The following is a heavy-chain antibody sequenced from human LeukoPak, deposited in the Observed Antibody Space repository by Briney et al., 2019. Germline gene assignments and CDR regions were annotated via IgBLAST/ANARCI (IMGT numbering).Heavy chain of an antibody. CDR3: AKDRATVVRGVIVYYYYGMDV. CDR2: ISYDGSNK. CDR1: GFTFSSYG. Sequence: GGSLRLSCAASGFTFSSYGMHWVRQAPGKGLEWVAVISYDGSNKYYADSVKGRFTISRDNSKNTLYLQMNSLRAEDTAVYYCAKDRATVVRGVIVYYYYGMDVWGQGTTVTVSS. D-gene: IGHD3-10*01. J-gene: IGHJ6*02. V-gene: IGHV3-30*18.